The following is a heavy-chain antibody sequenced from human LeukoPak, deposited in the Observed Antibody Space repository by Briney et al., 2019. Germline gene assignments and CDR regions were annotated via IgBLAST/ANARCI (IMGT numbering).Heavy chain of an antibody. CDR3: ARVWQRWLQLDWFDP. J-gene: IGHJ5*02. CDR2: INPNSGGT. CDR1: GYTFTGYY. V-gene: IGHV1-2*06. D-gene: IGHD5-24*01. Sequence: ASVKVSCKASGYTFTGYYMHWVRQATGQGLEWMGRINPNSGGTNYAQKFQGRVTMTRDTSISTAYMELSRLRSDDTAVYYCARVWQRWLQLDWFDPWGQGTLVTVSS.